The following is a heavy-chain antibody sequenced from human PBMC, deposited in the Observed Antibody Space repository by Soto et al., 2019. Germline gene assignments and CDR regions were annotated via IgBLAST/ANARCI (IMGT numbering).Heavy chain of an antibody. V-gene: IGHV4-39*01. J-gene: IGHJ4*02. CDR3: ARHGSY. CDR1: GVPISDTSYY. Sequence: PSGTLSLTCNVSGVPISDTSYYWGWIRQPPGKGLEWIGTIYFSGTTFYNPSLKSRLTTSVDTSKNQFSLRLRSVTAADTAVYYCARHGSYWGQGTLVTVSS. CDR2: IYFSGTT.